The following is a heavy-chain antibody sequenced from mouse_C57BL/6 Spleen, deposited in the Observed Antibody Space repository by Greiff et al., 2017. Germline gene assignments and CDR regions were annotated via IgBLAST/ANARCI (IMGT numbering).Heavy chain of an antibody. V-gene: IGHV1-72*01. CDR1: GYTFTSYW. CDR2: LATHSGGP. D-gene: IGHD2-13*01. J-gene: IGHJ1*03. Sequence: QVQLQQSGAELVKPGASVTLSCKASGYTFTSYWMPWVKQRPGQGLEWIGRLATHSGGPTYNEKFKSKAILTVDKPSSTDDMQLSSLTSEDSAFKYCARKVKTRCWYIDVWGTGTSVTVSS. CDR3: ARKVKTRCWYIDV.